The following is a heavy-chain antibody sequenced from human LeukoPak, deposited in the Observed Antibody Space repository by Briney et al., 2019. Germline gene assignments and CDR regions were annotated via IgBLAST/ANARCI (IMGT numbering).Heavy chain of an antibody. D-gene: IGHD5-12*01. J-gene: IGHJ4*02. CDR1: RFIFSNYA. V-gene: IGHV3-30*04. CDR3: ARDQLAYSGYDTLFDY. CDR2: ISYHGSDQ. Sequence: GGSLRLSCAASRFIFSNYAMHWVRQAPGKGLDWVAVISYHGSDQFYADPVKGRFTISRDYSKNTLYLQLNSLRPEDTAVYYCARDQLAYSGYDTLFDYWGQGSLVTVSS.